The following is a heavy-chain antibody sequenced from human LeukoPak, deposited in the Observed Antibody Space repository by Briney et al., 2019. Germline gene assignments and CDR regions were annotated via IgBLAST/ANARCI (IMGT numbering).Heavy chain of an antibody. CDR3: ARASSSWHRPFDY. J-gene: IGHJ4*02. CDR1: GGSISSYY. CDR2: VYYSGST. D-gene: IGHD6-13*01. V-gene: IGHV4-59*08. Sequence: PSETLSLTCTVSGGSISSYYWSWIRQPPGRGLEWIGYVYYSGSTNYNSSLKSRVTISVDTSKNQFSLNLRSVAAADTAVYYCARASSSWHRPFDYWGQGTLVTVSS.